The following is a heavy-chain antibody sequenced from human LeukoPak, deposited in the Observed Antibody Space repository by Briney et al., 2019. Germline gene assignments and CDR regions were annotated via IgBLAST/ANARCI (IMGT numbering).Heavy chain of an antibody. CDR3: ARDLVTMVRGVIITLRAIDY. V-gene: IGHV3-7*01. CDR2: IKQDGSEK. D-gene: IGHD3-10*01. J-gene: IGHJ4*02. Sequence: GGSLRLSCAASGFTFSSYWMSWVRQAPGKGLEWVANIKQDGSEKYYVDSVKGRFTISRDNAKNSLYLQMNSLRAEDTAVYYCARDLVTMVRGVIITLRAIDYWGQGTLVTVSS. CDR1: GFTFSSYW.